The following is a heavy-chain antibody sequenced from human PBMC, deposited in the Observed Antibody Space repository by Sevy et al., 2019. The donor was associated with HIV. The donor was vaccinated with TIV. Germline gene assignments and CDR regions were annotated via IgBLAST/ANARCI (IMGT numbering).Heavy chain of an antibody. CDR3: STDRGARYT. Sequence: GGSLRLSCAASGFTFRNAWMSWVRQAPGKGLEWVGRIKSKTDGGSADYAAPVKGRFTISRDDSKSTVSLQMNSLKTEDTAVYYCSTDRGARYTWGPGTLVTVSS. CDR1: GFTFRNAW. J-gene: IGHJ4*02. V-gene: IGHV3-15*01. CDR2: IKSKTDGGSA. D-gene: IGHD1-1*01.